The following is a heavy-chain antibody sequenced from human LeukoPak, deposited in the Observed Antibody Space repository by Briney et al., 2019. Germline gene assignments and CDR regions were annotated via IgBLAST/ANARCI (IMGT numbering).Heavy chain of an antibody. J-gene: IGHJ6*02. D-gene: IGHD3-10*02. Sequence: PGGSLRLSCAASGFTFSSYSMNWVRQAPGKGLEWVSSISSSSSYIYHADSVKGRFTISRDNAKNSLYLQMNSLRAEDTAVYYCARVFGCMDVWGQGTTVTVSS. CDR1: GFTFSSYS. CDR2: ISSSSSYI. CDR3: ARVFGCMDV. V-gene: IGHV3-21*01.